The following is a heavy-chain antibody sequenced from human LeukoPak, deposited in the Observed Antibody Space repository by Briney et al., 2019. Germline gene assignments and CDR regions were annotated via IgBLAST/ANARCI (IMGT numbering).Heavy chain of an antibody. CDR3: AGGRFGYSYGYDY. V-gene: IGHV4-34*01. CDR2: INHGGST. J-gene: IGHJ4*02. Sequence: SETLSLTCAVHAGSSIGYYWSWIRQPPGKRLEWMGEINHGGSTNYNPSLKSRVTISVNTSKNQYSLKLSSVTAADTAVYYCAGGRFGYSYGYDYWGQGTLVTVSS. D-gene: IGHD5-18*01. CDR1: AGSSIGYY.